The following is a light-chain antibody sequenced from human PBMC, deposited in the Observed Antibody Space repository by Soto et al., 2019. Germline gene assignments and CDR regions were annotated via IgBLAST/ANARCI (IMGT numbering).Light chain of an antibody. CDR3: QHYYEFPYT. J-gene: IGKJ2*01. CDR1: RSVFYSPNSRDY. CDR2: WAS. V-gene: IGKV4-1*01. Sequence: DFVMTQSPGSLSVSLGERATISCRSSRSVFYSPNSRDYLAWYQQKPGLPLKLLISWASSRESGVPARFSGSGSGKDFTLTIDSLQPEDVAFYYCQHYYEFPYTFGQGTNLQI.